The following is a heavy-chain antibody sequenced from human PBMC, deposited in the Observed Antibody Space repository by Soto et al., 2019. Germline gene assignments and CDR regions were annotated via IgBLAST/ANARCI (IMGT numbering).Heavy chain of an antibody. CDR1: GGSINSYY. J-gene: IGHJ4*02. Sequence: SETLSLTCTVSGGSINSYYWSWIRQPPGKGLEWIGYIFYSGSTNHNPSLKSRVTMSVDMSKNQFSLELSSVTAADTAVYYCAGVFPTYCGGDCSYFDSWGPGALVTVSS. V-gene: IGHV4-59*01. D-gene: IGHD2-21*02. CDR3: AGVFPTYCGGDCSYFDS. CDR2: IFYSGST.